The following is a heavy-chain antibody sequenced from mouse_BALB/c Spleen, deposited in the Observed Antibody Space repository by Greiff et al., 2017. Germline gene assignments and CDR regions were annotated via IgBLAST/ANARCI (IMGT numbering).Heavy chain of an antibody. J-gene: IGHJ4*01. CDR3: VRHKAYYGNLYAMDY. V-gene: IGHV5-9-4*01. CDR1: GFTFSSYA. D-gene: IGHD2-10*01. Sequence: EVKLVESGGGLVKPGGSLKLSCAASGFTFSSYAMSWVRQSPEKRLEWVAEISSGGSYTYYPDTVTGRFTISRDNAKNTLYLEMSSLRSEDTAMYYCVRHKAYYGNLYAMDYWGQGTSVTVSS. CDR2: ISSGGSYT.